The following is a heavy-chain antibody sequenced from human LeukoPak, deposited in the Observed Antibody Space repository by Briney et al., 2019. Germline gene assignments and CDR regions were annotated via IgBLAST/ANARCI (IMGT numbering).Heavy chain of an antibody. D-gene: IGHD4-17*01. CDR3: ARRGDYGDYYFDY. Sequence: PGGSLRLSCAASGFTFSSYAMSWVRQAPGKGLEWVSAISGSGGSTYYADSVKGRFTISRDNSKNTLYLQMNSLRAEDTAVYYCARRGDYGDYYFDYWGQGTLVTVSS. V-gene: IGHV3-23*01. CDR2: ISGSGGST. CDR1: GFTFSSYA. J-gene: IGHJ4*02.